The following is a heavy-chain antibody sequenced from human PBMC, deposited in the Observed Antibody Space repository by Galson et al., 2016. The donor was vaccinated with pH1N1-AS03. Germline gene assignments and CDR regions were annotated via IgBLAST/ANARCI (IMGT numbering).Heavy chain of an antibody. CDR2: LVPIFRTA. J-gene: IGHJ6*02. CDR1: GGTFSNHG. D-gene: IGHD3/OR15-3a*01. CDR3: AREGRFLDWDNYAMDV. V-gene: IGHV1-69*13. Sequence: SVKVSCKASGGTFSNHGISWVRQAPGQGLEWMGGLVPIFRTAKYAQKFQGRVTVTADDSADESTSTAYMELSNLRSEDTGVYYCAREGRFLDWDNYAMDVWGQGTTVTVSS.